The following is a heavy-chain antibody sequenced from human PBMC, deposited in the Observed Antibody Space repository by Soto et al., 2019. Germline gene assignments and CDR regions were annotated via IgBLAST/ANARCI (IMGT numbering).Heavy chain of an antibody. D-gene: IGHD3-10*01. CDR1: GGSISSYY. J-gene: IGHJ4*02. V-gene: IGHV4-59*01. Sequence: ETLSLTCTVSGGSISSYYLSWIRQPPGKGLEWIGYIYYSGSTNYNPSLKSRVTISVDTSKNQFSLKLSSVTAADTAVYYCARVGYYGSGSYYTQYYFDYWGQGTLVTVSS. CDR2: IYYSGST. CDR3: ARVGYYGSGSYYTQYYFDY.